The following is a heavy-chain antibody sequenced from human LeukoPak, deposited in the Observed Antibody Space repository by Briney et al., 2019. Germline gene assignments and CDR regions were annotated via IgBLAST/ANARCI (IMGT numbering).Heavy chain of an antibody. V-gene: IGHV3-53*05. Sequence: PGGSLRLSCAASGFTVSSNYMSWVRQAPGKGLEWVSVISGSGGSTYYADSVKGRFTISRDNSKNTLYLQMNSLRAEDTAVYYCANLGGAALASAEDYWGQGTLVTVSS. CDR1: GFTVSSNY. J-gene: IGHJ4*02. D-gene: IGHD6-13*01. CDR3: ANLGGAALASAEDY. CDR2: ISGSGGST.